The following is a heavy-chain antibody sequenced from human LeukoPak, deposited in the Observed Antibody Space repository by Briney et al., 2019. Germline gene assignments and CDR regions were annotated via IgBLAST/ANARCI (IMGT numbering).Heavy chain of an antibody. CDR3: SRSYYDFWSVFYSDF. J-gene: IGHJ4*02. V-gene: IGHV4-59*11. D-gene: IGHD3-3*01. CDR2: ISYSGST. Sequence: PSETLSLTCTVSGGSINSHYWSWIRQPPGKGLQWSGFISYSGSTSYTPSLMSRVTISVDTSKNQYSLKLKSVTAADTALYFCSRSYYDFWSVFYSDFWGQGALVTVSS. CDR1: GGSINSHY.